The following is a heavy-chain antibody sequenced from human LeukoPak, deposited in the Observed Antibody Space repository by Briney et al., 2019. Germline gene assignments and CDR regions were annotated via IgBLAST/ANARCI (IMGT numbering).Heavy chain of an antibody. CDR2: IRYDGSNK. V-gene: IGHV3-30*02. J-gene: IGHJ3*02. D-gene: IGHD6-19*01. CDR1: KFTFSTYG. Sequence: TGGSLRLSCAASKFTFSTYGMHWVRQAPGKGLEWVAFIRYDGSNKYYADSVKGRFTISRDNSKNTLYLQMNSLRAEDTAVYYCAKDSGSSGWNDDFDIWGQGTLVTVSS. CDR3: AKDSGSSGWNDDFDI.